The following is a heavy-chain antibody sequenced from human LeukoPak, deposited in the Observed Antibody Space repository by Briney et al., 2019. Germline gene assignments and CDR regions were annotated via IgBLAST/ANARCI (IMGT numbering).Heavy chain of an antibody. Sequence: ALVKVSCKASGYTFTSYYMHWVRQAPGQGLEWMGIINPSGGSTSYAQKFQGRVTMTRDTSTSTVYMELSSLRSEDTAVYYCAREGRVVVAATPGPSYYYYGMDVWGKGTTVTVSS. D-gene: IGHD2-15*01. CDR3: AREGRVVVAATPGPSYYYYGMDV. J-gene: IGHJ6*04. V-gene: IGHV1-46*01. CDR2: INPSGGST. CDR1: GYTFTSYY.